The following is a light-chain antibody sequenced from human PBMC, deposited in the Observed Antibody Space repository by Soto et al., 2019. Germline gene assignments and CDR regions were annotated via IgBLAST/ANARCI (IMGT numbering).Light chain of an antibody. CDR1: QSVSSD. Sequence: EIVMTQSPATRSVSPGERATLSCRASQSVSSDLAWYQQKPGQAPRLVIYGSSTRATGIPARFSGSGSGTEFTLTISSMQSEDFAVYYCQQYNKWPPWTFGQGTKVDIK. V-gene: IGKV3-15*01. CDR2: GSS. CDR3: QQYNKWPPWT. J-gene: IGKJ1*01.